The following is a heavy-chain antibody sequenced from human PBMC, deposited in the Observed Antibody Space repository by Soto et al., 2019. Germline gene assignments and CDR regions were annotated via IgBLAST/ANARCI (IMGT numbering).Heavy chain of an antibody. CDR1: GSTFSTYS. CDR3: ATHRYYSDSSAYLHGMDV. V-gene: IGHV3-21*01. Sequence: PGGSLRLSCAGSGSTFSTYSMSWVRQASGKGLEWVSFISSGSNYIYYGDSVKGRFTISRDNAKNSLVLQMNSLRAEDTAVYYCATHRYYSDSSAYLHGMDVWGQGTTVTVSS. J-gene: IGHJ6*02. D-gene: IGHD3-22*01. CDR2: ISSGSNYI.